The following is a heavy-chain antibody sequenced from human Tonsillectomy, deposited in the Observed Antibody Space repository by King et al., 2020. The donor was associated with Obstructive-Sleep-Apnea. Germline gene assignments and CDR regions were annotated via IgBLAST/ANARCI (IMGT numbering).Heavy chain of an antibody. CDR3: AKLNKDIVVVPAAIIDY. CDR1: GFTFSSYA. J-gene: IGHJ4*02. Sequence: VQLVESGGGLVQPGGSLRLSCAASGFTFSSYAMSWVRQAPGKGREWVSAISGSGGSTYYAVSVKGRFTISRDNSKNTLYLKMNSLRAEDTAVYYCAKLNKDIVVVPAAIIDYWGQRTLVTVSS. CDR2: ISGSGGST. D-gene: IGHD2-2*01. V-gene: IGHV3-23*04.